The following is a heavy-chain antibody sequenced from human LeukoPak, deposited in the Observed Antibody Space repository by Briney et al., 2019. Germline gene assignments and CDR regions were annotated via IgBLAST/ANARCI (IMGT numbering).Heavy chain of an antibody. J-gene: IGHJ4*02. CDR1: GLTFSSYA. Sequence: GGSLGLSFAAPGLTFSSYATSWFGQAPGKGLGWASAISGSGYSTYYADSVKGRFTISRDNSKNTLYLQMNSLRAEDTAVYYCAKDFPDTAMITLIFDYWGQGTLVTVSS. D-gene: IGHD5-18*01. CDR3: AKDFPDTAMITLIFDY. V-gene: IGHV3-23*01. CDR2: ISGSGYST.